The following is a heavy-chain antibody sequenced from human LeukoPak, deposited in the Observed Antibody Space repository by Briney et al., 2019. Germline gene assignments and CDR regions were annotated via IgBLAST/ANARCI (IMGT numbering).Heavy chain of an antibody. CDR3: ASKDIVVVPAAVSTVYYYYMDV. J-gene: IGHJ6*03. CDR2: IIPIFRTA. V-gene: IGHV1-69*13. Sequence: SVKVSCKASGGTFSSYAISWVRQAPGQALELMGGIIPIFRTANYAQKFQGRVTITADESTSTAYMELSSLRSEDTAVYYCASKDIVVVPAAVSTVYYYYMDVWGKGTTVTVSS. CDR1: GGTFSSYA. D-gene: IGHD2-2*01.